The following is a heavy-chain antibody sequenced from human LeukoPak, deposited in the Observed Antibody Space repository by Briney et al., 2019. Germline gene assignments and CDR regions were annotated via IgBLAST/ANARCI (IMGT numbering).Heavy chain of an antibody. D-gene: IGHD1-26*01. CDR2: IYHSGST. CDR1: GYSISSGYY. CDR3: ARGGSYYPDY. Sequence: SETLSLTCAVSGYSISSGYYWGWIRQPPGKGLEYIGSIYHSGSTYYNPSLKSRVTISVDTSKNQFSLKLSSVTAADTAVYYCARGGSYYPDYWGQGTLVTVSS. J-gene: IGHJ4*02. V-gene: IGHV4-38-2*01.